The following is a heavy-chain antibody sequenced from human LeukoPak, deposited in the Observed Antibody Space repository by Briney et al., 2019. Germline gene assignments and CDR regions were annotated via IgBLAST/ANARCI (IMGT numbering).Heavy chain of an antibody. V-gene: IGHV4-39*07. CDR2: IYYSGST. D-gene: IGHD6-19*01. J-gene: IGHJ4*02. CDR3: ARVSGVAVRY. CDR1: GGSISSSSYY. Sequence: SETLSLTCTVSGGSISSSSYYWGWIRQPPGTGLEWIGSIYYSGSTYYNPSLKSRVTISVDTSKNQFSLKLSSATAADTAVYYCARVSGVAVRYWGQGTLVTVSS.